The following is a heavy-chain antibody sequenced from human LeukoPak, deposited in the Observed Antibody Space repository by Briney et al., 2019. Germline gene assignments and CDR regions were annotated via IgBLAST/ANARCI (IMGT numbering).Heavy chain of an antibody. CDR2: INPNSGGT. CDR1: GYTFTGYY. CDR3: ARTRIDYFDY. J-gene: IGHJ4*02. Sequence: ASVKVSCKASGYTFTGYYMHWVRQAPGRGLEWMGWINPNSGGTNYAQKFQGRVTMTRDTSISTAYMELSRLRTDDTAVYYCARTRIDYFDYWGQGTLVTVSS. V-gene: IGHV1-2*02.